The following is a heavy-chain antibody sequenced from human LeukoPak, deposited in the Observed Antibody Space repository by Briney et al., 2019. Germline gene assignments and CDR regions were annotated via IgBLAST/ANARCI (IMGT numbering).Heavy chain of an antibody. D-gene: IGHD2-2*01. CDR3: GSSSTTCCDY. V-gene: IGHV3-74*01. CDR1: GISFSSNW. J-gene: IGHJ4*02. CDR2: INSDGSIT. Sequence: GGPLRLSCVASGISFSSNWMHWVRQAPGKGLVWVSRINSDGSITNYADSVKGRFTISRDNAKNTLYLQMNSLRADDTAVYYCGSSSTTCCDYWGQGALVTVS.